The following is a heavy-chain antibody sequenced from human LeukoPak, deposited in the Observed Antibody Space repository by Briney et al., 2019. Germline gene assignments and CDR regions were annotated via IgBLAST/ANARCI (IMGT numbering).Heavy chain of an antibody. CDR3: SRENGAFSPFGY. Sequence: SETLSLTCTVSGGSISSGDYYWSWIRQPPGTGLEWIGEISLTGLTHYNPSLESRVTVSLDKSKNQLSLNLTSVTAADTAVYYCSRENGAFSPFGYWGQGTLVTVLS. CDR2: ISLTGLT. J-gene: IGHJ4*02. V-gene: IGHV4-30-4*01. CDR1: GGSISSGDYY. D-gene: IGHD2-8*01.